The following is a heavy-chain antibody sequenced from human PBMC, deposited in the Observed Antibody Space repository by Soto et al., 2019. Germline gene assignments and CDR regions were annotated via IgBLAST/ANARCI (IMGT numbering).Heavy chain of an antibody. CDR2: IYYSGST. J-gene: IGHJ4*02. D-gene: IGHD2-15*01. Sequence: TSETLSRTCTVSGSSTSSGSYYWSSIRQHPGKGLEWIGYIYYSGSTYYNPSLKSRVTISVDTSKNQFSLKLSSVTAADTAVYYCARERGYCSGGSCYSDYWGQGTLVTVSS. V-gene: IGHV4-31*03. CDR1: GSSTSSGSYY. CDR3: ARERGYCSGGSCYSDY.